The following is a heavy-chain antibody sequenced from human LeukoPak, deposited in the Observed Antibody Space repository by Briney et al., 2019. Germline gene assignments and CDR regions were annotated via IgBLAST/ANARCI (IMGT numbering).Heavy chain of an antibody. CDR3: ARDISGVVGTMGSY. CDR2: ISYDGSNK. J-gene: IGHJ4*02. D-gene: IGHD1-26*01. CDR1: GFTFSNYA. V-gene: IGHV3-30-3*01. Sequence: GGSLRLSCAASGFTFSNYAMHWVRQAPGKGLEWVAVISYDGSNKYYADSVKGRFTISRDNSKNTLYLQMNSPSVEDTAVFYCARDISGVVGTMGSYWGQGTLVTVSS.